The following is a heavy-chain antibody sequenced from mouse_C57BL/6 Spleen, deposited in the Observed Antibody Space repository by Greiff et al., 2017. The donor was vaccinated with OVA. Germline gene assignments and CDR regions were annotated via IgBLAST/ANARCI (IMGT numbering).Heavy chain of an antibody. CDR3: ARWGVYYGNYGGYFDY. CDR2: ILPGSGST. D-gene: IGHD2-1*01. V-gene: IGHV1-9*01. J-gene: IGHJ2*01. CDR1: GYTFTGYW. Sequence: QVQLQQSGAELMKPGASVKLSCKATGYTFTGYWIEWVKQRPGHGLEWIGEILPGSGSTNYNEKFKGKATFTADTSSNTAYMQLSSLTTEDSAIYYCARWGVYYGNYGGYFDYWGQGTTLTVSS.